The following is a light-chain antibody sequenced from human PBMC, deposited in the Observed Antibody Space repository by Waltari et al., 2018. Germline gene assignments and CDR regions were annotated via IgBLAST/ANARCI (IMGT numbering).Light chain of an antibody. Sequence: QSALAQPPSASGSPGQSLTIPCTGTSRYVGCYTYFSWYQQHPGKAPKLMIYEVSKRPSGVPDRFSGSKSGNTASLTVSGLQAEDEAAYYCSSYAGSNFVVFGGGTKVTVL. J-gene: IGLJ2*01. CDR2: EVS. CDR1: SRYVGCYTY. CDR3: SSYAGSNFVV. V-gene: IGLV2-8*01.